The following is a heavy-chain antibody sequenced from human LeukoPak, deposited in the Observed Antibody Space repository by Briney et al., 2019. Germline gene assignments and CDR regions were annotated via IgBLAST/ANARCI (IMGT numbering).Heavy chain of an antibody. CDR1: GFTFSSYW. J-gene: IGHJ4*02. D-gene: IGHD6-19*01. CDR3: AREGYPSGWYRSTNHFDY. CDR2: INSDGSRT. Sequence: GGSLRLSCAASGFTFSSYWMHWVRQAPGKGLVWVSRINSDGSRTTYADSVKGRFTISRDNAKNTLYLLMNSLRAEDTALYYCAREGYPSGWYRSTNHFDYWGQGTLVTVSS. V-gene: IGHV3-74*03.